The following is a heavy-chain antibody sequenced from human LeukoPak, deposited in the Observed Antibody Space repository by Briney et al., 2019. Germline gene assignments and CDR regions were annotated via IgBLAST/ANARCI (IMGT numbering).Heavy chain of an antibody. CDR1: GGSVSSHY. CDR2: MYYSGST. CDR3: ARAQGTIVGAPFAFDI. Sequence: PSETLSLTCTVSGGSVSSHYWSWIRQPPGQGLEWVGYMYYSGSTNYNPSLKSRVTISVDTSKNQFSLKLSSVTAADTAVYYCARAQGTIVGAPFAFDIWGQGTMVTVSS. J-gene: IGHJ3*02. V-gene: IGHV4-59*02. D-gene: IGHD1-26*01.